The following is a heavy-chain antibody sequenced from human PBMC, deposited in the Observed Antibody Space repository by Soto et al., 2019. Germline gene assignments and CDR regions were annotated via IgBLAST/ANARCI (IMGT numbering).Heavy chain of an antibody. Sequence: EVQLVESGGGLVQPGGSLRLSCAASGFTFSNYWMHWVRRAPGKGLVWVSRINSDGSSTSYADSVKGRFTISRDDAKNTLYLQMNSLRAEDTAVYYCAREGLAAALDYWGQGTLVTVSS. J-gene: IGHJ4*02. D-gene: IGHD6-13*01. CDR3: AREGLAAALDY. CDR1: GFTFSNYW. CDR2: INSDGSST. V-gene: IGHV3-74*01.